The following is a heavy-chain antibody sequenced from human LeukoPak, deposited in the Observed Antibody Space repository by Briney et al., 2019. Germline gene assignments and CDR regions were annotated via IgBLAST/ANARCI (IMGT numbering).Heavy chain of an antibody. CDR1: GFTFSSYG. V-gene: IGHV3-30*02. J-gene: IGHJ4*02. D-gene: IGHD3-10*01. CDR2: IRYDGSNK. Sequence: GGSLRLSCAASGFTFSSYGMHWVRQAPGKGLEWVAFIRYDGSNKYYADSAKGRFTISRDNSKNTLYLQMNSLRAEDTAVYYCANGGITMVRGVIITDRGNYFDCWGQGTLVTVSS. CDR3: ANGGITMVRGVIITDRGNYFDC.